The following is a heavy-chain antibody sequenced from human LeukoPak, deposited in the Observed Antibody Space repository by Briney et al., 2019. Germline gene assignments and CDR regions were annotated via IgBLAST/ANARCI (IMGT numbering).Heavy chain of an antibody. CDR3: ARGAMFYGFWSGYYVRKVPPPDY. J-gene: IGHJ4*02. CDR2: INHSGST. D-gene: IGHD3-3*01. CDR1: GGSFSGYY. V-gene: IGHV4-34*01. Sequence: SETLSLTCAVYGGSFSGYYWSWVRQPPGKGLEWSGEINHSGSTNYNPSLTSRGTISVDTSKNQFSLKLSSVTAADTAVYYCARGAMFYGFWSGYYVRKVPPPDYWGQGTLVTVSS.